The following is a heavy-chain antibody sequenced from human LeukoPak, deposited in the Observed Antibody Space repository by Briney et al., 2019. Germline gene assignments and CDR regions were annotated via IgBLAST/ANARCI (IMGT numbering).Heavy chain of an antibody. CDR1: GGSISYYY. J-gene: IGHJ4*02. V-gene: IGHV4-59*01. CDR3: ARRQFGDYPTGHFDY. CDR2: IYYSGTT. Sequence: SETLSLTCAVSGGSISYYYWSWIRQPPGKGLEWIGYIYYSGTTNYNPSLKSRVTMSVDTSKNQFSLRLSSVTAADTAVYYCARRQFGDYPTGHFDYWGQGTLVTVSS. D-gene: IGHD4-17*01.